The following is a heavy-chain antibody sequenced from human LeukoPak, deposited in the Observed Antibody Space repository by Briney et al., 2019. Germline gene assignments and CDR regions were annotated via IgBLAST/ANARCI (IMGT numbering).Heavy chain of an antibody. CDR1: GFTFSDCY. CDR2: ISSSGSTI. D-gene: IGHD3-22*01. V-gene: IGHV3-11*01. J-gene: IGHJ3*02. Sequence: GGSLRLSCAASGFTFSDCYMSWIRQAPGKGLEWVSYISSSGSTIYYADSVKGRFTISRDNAKNSLYLQMNSLRAEDTAVYYCQTGDSSGYYLSRDAFDIWGQGTIVTVSS. CDR3: QTGDSSGYYLSRDAFDI.